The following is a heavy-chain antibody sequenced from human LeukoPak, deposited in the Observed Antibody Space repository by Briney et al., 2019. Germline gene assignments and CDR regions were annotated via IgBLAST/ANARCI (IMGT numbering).Heavy chain of an antibody. CDR1: GFSLSTSGVG. D-gene: IGHD5-24*01. CDR3: AHRRDYSPEMATMPFDY. Sequence: SGPTLVNPTQTLTLTCTFSGFSLSTSGVGVGWIRQPPGKALEWLALIYWNDDKRYSPSLKSRLTITKDTSKNQVVLTMTNMDPVDTATYYCAHRRDYSPEMATMPFDYWGQGTLVTVSS. V-gene: IGHV2-5*01. J-gene: IGHJ4*02. CDR2: IYWNDDK.